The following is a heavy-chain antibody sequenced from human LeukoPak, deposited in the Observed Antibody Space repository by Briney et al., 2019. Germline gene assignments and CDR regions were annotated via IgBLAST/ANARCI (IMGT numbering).Heavy chain of an antibody. CDR3: AKSNGYGLIDI. Sequence: SETLSLTCTVSGYSMSRGYFWGWIRQPPGKGLEWIGYIYYSGSTYYSPSLKSRVTISLDTSRNQFSLKLNSVTAADTAVYYCAKSNGYGLIDIWGQGTMVTVSS. D-gene: IGHD3-22*01. CDR1: GYSMSRGYF. V-gene: IGHV4-38-2*02. CDR2: IYYSGST. J-gene: IGHJ3*02.